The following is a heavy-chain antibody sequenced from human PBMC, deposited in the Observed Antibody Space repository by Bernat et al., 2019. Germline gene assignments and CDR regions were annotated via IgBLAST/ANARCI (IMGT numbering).Heavy chain of an antibody. J-gene: IGHJ4*02. D-gene: IGHD7-27*01. CDR1: GFTFSDAW. CDR3: ATDLPVMGSGEFDY. V-gene: IGHV3-15*01. CDR2: IKSRRDAETT. Sequence: EVQLVESGGGLVKSGGSLRLSCVGTGFTFSDAWMSWVRLAPGKGLECVGRIKSRRDAETTVYAAPVKGRFIISRDDSRHMVFLQMNGLKSEDTAVYYCATDLPVMGSGEFDYWGRGTLVTVSS.